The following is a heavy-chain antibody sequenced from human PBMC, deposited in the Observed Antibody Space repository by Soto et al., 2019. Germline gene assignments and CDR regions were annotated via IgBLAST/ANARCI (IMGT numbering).Heavy chain of an antibody. V-gene: IGHV4-34*01. CDR1: GASLSDNY. CDR3: ARDRDEFAF. Sequence: PSDNLSHTCAVYGASLSDNYCNWLRQPPGKGLEWIGEINHSGNTNYNPSLRSRVTISIDTSKNQLSLNLRSVSAADTAVYYCARDRDEFAFWGQGTPVTGSA. J-gene: IGHJ5*01. CDR2: INHSGNT.